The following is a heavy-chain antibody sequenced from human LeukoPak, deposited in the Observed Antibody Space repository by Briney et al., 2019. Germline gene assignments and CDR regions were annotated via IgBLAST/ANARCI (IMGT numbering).Heavy chain of an antibody. CDR3: ARGLPALFDY. Sequence: PSEPLSLTCAVSGGSISSGGYSWSWIRQPPGKGLEWIWYIYHSGSTYYNPSLTSPLTISVDRSKNTFSLKLSSVTAADTAVYYCARGLPALFDYWGQGTLVTVSS. V-gene: IGHV4-30-2*01. CDR2: IYHSGST. CDR1: GGSISSGGYS. J-gene: IGHJ4*02.